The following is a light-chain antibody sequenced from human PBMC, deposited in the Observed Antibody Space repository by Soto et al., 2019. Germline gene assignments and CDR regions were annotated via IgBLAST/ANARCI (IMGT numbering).Light chain of an antibody. Sequence: SVLTQPPSASGTPGQRVTISCSGSSSNIGSNTVNWYRQLPGTAPKLLIYSNNQRPSGVPDRFSGSKSGTSASLAISGLQSEDEADYYCAAWDDSLNGVVFGGGTKVTVL. CDR1: SSNIGSNT. CDR3: AAWDDSLNGVV. J-gene: IGLJ2*01. V-gene: IGLV1-44*01. CDR2: SNN.